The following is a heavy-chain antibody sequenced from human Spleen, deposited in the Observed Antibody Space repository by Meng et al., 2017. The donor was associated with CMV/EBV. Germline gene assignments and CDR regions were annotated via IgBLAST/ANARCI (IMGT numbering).Heavy chain of an antibody. CDR1: GGSISSSSYY. V-gene: IGHV4-61*05. J-gene: IGHJ4*02. CDR3: ARFRIVGATYYFDY. D-gene: IGHD1-26*01. Sequence: SETLSLTCTVSGGSISSSSYYWGWTRQPPGKGREWIGHLYYSDTTNYNPSLKSRVTISVYTSKNQFSLKLSSVTAADTAVYYCARFRIVGATYYFDYWGQGTLVTVSS. CDR2: LYYSDTT.